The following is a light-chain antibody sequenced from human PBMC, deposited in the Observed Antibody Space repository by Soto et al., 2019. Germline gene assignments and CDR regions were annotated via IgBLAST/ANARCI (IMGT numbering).Light chain of an antibody. J-gene: IGKJ1*01. CDR1: QTISAY. CDR3: QHRYSSPPLT. V-gene: IGKV1-39*01. CDR2: RAS. Sequence: DIQMTQSPASLSASVGDRVTISCRASQTISAYLNWYQQKPGTAPRLLIYRASSVQSGVPPRFSGSGSARDYSLTISSLRPEDIATYFCQHRYSSPPLTFGQGTKVEV.